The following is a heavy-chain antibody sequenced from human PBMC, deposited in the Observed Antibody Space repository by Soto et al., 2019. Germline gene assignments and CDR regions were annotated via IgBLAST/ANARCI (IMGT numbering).Heavy chain of an antibody. CDR1: GFTFNIYA. V-gene: IGHV3-30-3*01. J-gene: IGHJ4*02. CDR2: ISHDGTSR. CDR3: VRSSGVPTPDFAY. Sequence: QVRPVESGGGVVQPGRSLRLSCAASGFTFNIYAMHWVRQAPGKGLEWVAVISHDGTSRYYADSVKGRVTISRDNSKSMVFVQMNSLGVEDTAVYYCVRSSGVPTPDFAYWGQGTLVTVSS. D-gene: IGHD3-10*01.